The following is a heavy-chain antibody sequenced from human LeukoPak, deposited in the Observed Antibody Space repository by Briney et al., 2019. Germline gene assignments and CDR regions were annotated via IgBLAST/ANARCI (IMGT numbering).Heavy chain of an antibody. CDR2: ITNSGNSK. D-gene: IGHD6-13*01. V-gene: IGHV3-48*01. CDR1: EFTFSSYS. J-gene: IGHJ4*02. Sequence: GGSLRLSCAASEFTFSSYSMNWVRQAPGKGLEWVSYITNSGNSKSYADSVKGRFTISRDNTKYSLYLQMNGLRAEDTAVYYCAKDYSSSWWFHYWGQGTLVTVSS. CDR3: AKDYSSSWWFHY.